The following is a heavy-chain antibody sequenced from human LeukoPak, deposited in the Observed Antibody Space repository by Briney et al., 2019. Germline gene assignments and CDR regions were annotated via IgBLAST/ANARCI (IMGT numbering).Heavy chain of an antibody. CDR1: GFTFDDYA. V-gene: IGHV3-23*01. J-gene: IGHJ4*02. CDR2: INDGGTIT. D-gene: IGHD3-10*01. CDR3: AKSRGSGSSMARGVNFDY. Sequence: PGGSLRLSCAASGFTFDDYAMSWVRQAPGKGLEWVATINDGGTITYYADSVKGRFTISRDNSKNTLFLQMNSLRAEDTAIYHCAKSRGSGSSMARGVNFDYWGQGTLVTVSS.